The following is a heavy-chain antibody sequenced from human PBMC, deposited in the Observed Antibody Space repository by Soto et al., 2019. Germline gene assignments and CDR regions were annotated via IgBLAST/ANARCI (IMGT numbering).Heavy chain of an antibody. D-gene: IGHD5-12*01. CDR2: IWFDGSNK. CDR3: ARERDGYNRVFDC. CDR1: GFTFSTYG. V-gene: IGHV3-33*01. Sequence: GGSLRLSCAASGFTFSTYGMHWVRQTPGKWLEWVAVIWFDGSNKSYADSVKGRFTVSRDNSKNTLSLQMYSLRAEDTAVYYCARERDGYNRVFDCWGQGTLVNVSS. J-gene: IGHJ4*02.